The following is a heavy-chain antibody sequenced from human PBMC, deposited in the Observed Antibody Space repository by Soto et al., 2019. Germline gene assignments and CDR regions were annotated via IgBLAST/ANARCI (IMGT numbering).Heavy chain of an antibody. CDR3: ARDDSGYDSGFFDY. CDR2: IYYSGST. J-gene: IGHJ4*02. V-gene: IGHV4-39*02. Sequence: DTLSLTCTVSGVFISSSSYYWVWIRQPPGKGLEWIGSIYYSGSTYYNPSLKSRVTISVDTSKNQFSLKLSSVTAADTAVYYCARDDSGYDSGFFDYWGQGTLVTVSS. D-gene: IGHD5-12*01. CDR1: GVFISSSSYY.